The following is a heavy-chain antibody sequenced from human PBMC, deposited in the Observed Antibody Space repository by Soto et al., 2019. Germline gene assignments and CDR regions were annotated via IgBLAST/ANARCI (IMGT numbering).Heavy chain of an antibody. J-gene: IGHJ4*02. D-gene: IGHD6-13*01. CDR3: AKENGYSSSWFEFEY. CDR1: GFTFSSYA. V-gene: IGHV3-23*01. Sequence: EVQLLESGGGLVQPGGSLRLSCAASGFTFSSYAMSWVRQAPGKGLEWVSAISGSGGSTYYADSVKGRFTISRDNSKNALYLKRSSLRGEDTAVYYCAKENGYSSSWFEFEYWGQGTLVTVSS. CDR2: ISGSGGST.